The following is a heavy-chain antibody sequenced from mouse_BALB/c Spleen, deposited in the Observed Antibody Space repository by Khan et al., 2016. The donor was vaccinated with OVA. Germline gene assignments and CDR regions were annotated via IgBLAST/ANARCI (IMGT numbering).Heavy chain of an antibody. CDR3: ATLYGSPFTY. Sequence: EVQLQQSGAELVKPGASVRLSCTASGFNIIDTYIHWVKERPEQGPEWIGRTDPANGDTKYDPKFQGKATITADTSSNTAYLHLSSLTSEDTAVYYCATLYGSPFTYWGQGTLSLSLQ. J-gene: IGHJ3*01. CDR1: GFNIIDTY. V-gene: IGHV14-3*02. CDR2: TDPANGDT. D-gene: IGHD2-1*01.